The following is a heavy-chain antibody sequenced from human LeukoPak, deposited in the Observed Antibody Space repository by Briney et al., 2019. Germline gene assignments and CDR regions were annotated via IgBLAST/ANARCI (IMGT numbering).Heavy chain of an antibody. Sequence: GASVKVSCKASGGTFSSYGISWVRQAPGQGLGWMGWISAYNGNTNYAQKLQGRVTMTTDTSTSTAYMELRSLRSDDTAVYYCARMKDYDILTGNYHYMDVWGKGTTVTISS. D-gene: IGHD3-9*01. V-gene: IGHV1-18*01. CDR3: ARMKDYDILTGNYHYMDV. CDR2: ISAYNGNT. J-gene: IGHJ6*03. CDR1: GGTFSSYG.